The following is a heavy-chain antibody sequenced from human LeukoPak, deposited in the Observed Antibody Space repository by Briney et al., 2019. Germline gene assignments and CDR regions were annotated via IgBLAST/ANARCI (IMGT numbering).Heavy chain of an antibody. CDR1: GFTVSSYG. V-gene: IGHV3-23*01. Sequence: PGGTLRLSCAASGFTVSSYGMSWVRQAPGKGLEWVSAISGSGGSTYYADSVKGRFTISRDNSKNTLYLQMNSLRAEDTAVYYCAKFYRGSGSYNFDYWGQGTLVTVSS. CDR2: ISGSGGST. J-gene: IGHJ4*02. D-gene: IGHD3-10*01. CDR3: AKFYRGSGSYNFDY.